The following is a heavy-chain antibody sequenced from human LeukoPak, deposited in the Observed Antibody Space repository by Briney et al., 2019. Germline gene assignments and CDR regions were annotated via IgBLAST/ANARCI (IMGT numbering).Heavy chain of an antibody. J-gene: IGHJ4*02. CDR3: RAAADFNDY. V-gene: IGHV3-73*01. CDR1: GFTFSGSA. Sequence: GGSLRLSCAASGFTFSGSAMHWVRQASGKGLEWLGRIRSKADSYTTAYAASVKGRFIVSRDDSKNTAYLQMNSLKTEDTAVYYCRAAADFNDYWGQGTLVTVSS. CDR2: IRSKADSYTT. D-gene: IGHD6-13*01.